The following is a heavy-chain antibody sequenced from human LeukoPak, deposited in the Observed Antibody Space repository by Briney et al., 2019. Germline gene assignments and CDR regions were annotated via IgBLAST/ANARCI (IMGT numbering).Heavy chain of an antibody. J-gene: IGHJ4*02. CDR1: GFTFSSYE. CDR2: IRYDGSNK. V-gene: IGHV3-30*02. CDR3: ARDPSGWLTSDDYFDY. Sequence: GGSLRLSCAASGFTFSSYEMNWVRQAPGKGLEWVAGIRYDGSNKYYADSVKGRFTISRDNSKNTLYLQMNSLSAEYTAVYYCARDPSGWLTSDDYFDYWGQGTLVTVSS. D-gene: IGHD6-19*01.